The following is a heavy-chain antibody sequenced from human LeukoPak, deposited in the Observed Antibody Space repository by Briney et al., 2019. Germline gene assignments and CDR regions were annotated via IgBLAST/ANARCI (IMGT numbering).Heavy chain of an antibody. CDR3: AKLRGRAVAGTDWFDP. V-gene: IGHV3-30*18. CDR2: ISFDGSHK. CDR1: GFTFSSYG. J-gene: IGHJ5*02. Sequence: GRSLRLSCAASGFTFSSYGMHWVRQAPGKGLEWVSLISFDGSHKDYTESVKGRFTISRDNSRNTLYLQMNSLRGEDTAVYYCAKLRGRAVAGTDWFDPWGQGTLVTVSS. D-gene: IGHD6-19*01.